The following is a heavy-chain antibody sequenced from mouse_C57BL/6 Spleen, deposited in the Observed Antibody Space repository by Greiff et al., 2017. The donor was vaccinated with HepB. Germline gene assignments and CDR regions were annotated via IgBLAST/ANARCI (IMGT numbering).Heavy chain of an antibody. CDR1: GYAFSSSW. V-gene: IGHV1-82*01. D-gene: IGHD1-1*01. J-gene: IGHJ1*03. CDR3: ARRGDYYGSSPWYFDV. CDR2: IYPGDGDT. Sequence: QVQLKHSGPELVKPGASVKISCKASGYAFSSSWMNWVKQRPGKGLEWIGRIYPGDGDTNYNGKFKGKATLTADKSSSTAYMQLSSLTSEDSAVYFCARRGDYYGSSPWYFDVWGTGTTVTVSS.